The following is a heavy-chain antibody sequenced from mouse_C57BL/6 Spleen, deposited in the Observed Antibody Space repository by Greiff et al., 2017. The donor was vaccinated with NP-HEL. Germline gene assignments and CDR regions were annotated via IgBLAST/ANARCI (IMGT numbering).Heavy chain of an antibody. CDR3: ARSYYSNYNYYAMDD. V-gene: IGHV1-53*01. CDR2: INPSNGGT. J-gene: IGHJ4*01. Sequence: QVQLQQPGTELVKPGASVKLSCKASGYTFTSYWMHWVKQRPGQGLEWIGNINPSNGGTNYNEKFKSKATLTVDKSSSTAYMQLGSLTSEDSAVYYCARSYYSNYNYYAMDDWGQGTSVTVSS. D-gene: IGHD2-5*01. CDR1: GYTFTSYW.